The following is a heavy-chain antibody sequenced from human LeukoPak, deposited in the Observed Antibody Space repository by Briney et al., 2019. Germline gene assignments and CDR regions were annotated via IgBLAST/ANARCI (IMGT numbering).Heavy chain of an antibody. CDR3: AREDRAVAGIFDY. V-gene: IGHV3-48*01. D-gene: IGHD6-19*01. CDR1: GFTFSSYS. Sequence: GGSLRLSCAASGFTFSSYSMNWVRQAPGKGLEWVSYTSSSSTSTYYADSVKGRFTISRDNAKNSLYLQMNSLRAEDTAVYYCAREDRAVAGIFDYWGQGTLVTVSS. J-gene: IGHJ4*02. CDR2: TSSSSTST.